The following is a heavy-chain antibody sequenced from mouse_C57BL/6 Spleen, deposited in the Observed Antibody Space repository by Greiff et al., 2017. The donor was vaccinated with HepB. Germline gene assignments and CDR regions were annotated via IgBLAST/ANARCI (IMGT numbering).Heavy chain of an antibody. CDR2: IYPGDGDT. CDR3: ARDTTVVFDY. Sequence: SGPELVKPGASVKISCKASGYAFSSSWMNWVKQRPGKGLEWIGRIYPGDGDTNYNGKFKGKATLTADKSSSTAYMQLSSLTSEDSAVYFCARDTTVVFDYWGQGTTLTVSS. J-gene: IGHJ2*01. D-gene: IGHD1-1*01. V-gene: IGHV1-82*01. CDR1: GYAFSSSW.